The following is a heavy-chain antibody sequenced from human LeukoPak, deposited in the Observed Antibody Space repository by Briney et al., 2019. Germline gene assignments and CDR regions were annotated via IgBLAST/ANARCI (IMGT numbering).Heavy chain of an antibody. CDR3: ARRRGRIAAAGSTPLDP. J-gene: IGHJ5*02. V-gene: IGHV1-18*01. CDR2: ISAYNGNT. D-gene: IGHD6-13*01. CDR1: GYTFTSYG. Sequence: ASVKVSCKASGYTFTSYGISWVRQAPGQGLEWMGWISAYNGNTNYAQKLQGRVTMTTDTSTSTAYMELRSLRSDDTAVYYCARRRGRIAAAGSTPLDPWGQGTLVTVSS.